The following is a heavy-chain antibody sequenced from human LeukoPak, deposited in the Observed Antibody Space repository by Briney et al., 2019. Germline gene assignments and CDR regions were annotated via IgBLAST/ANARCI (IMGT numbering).Heavy chain of an antibody. CDR1: GYTFTGYY. J-gene: IGHJ4*02. Sequence: EASVKVSCKASGYTFTGYYMHWVRQAPGQGLEWMGWINPNSGGTNYAQKFQGRVTMTRDTSISTAYMELSRLRSDDTAVYYCASDRNSYGSSEGFDYWGQGTLVTVSS. CDR3: ASDRNSYGSSEGFDY. V-gene: IGHV1-2*02. CDR2: INPNSGGT. D-gene: IGHD5-18*01.